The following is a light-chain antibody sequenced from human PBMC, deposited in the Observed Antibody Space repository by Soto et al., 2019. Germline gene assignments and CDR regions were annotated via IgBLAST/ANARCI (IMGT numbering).Light chain of an antibody. V-gene: IGKV1-5*01. CDR2: GAS. CDR1: QDIYTY. CDR3: LYYTLSAGA. J-gene: IGKJ1*01. Sequence: QMTQSPSTLSASVGDRVTISCRASQDIYTYVAWYRRKSGRSPELLISGASTLESGVPTRFIGSGSGSGFTLTIAGLQPEDFATYYCLYYTLSAGAFGQGTKVE.